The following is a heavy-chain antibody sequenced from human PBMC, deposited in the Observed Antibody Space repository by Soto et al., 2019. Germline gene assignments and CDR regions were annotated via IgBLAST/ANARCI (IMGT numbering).Heavy chain of an antibody. D-gene: IGHD3-10*01. CDR2: INHSGST. Sequence: PSETLSLTCAVYGGSFSGYYWSWIRQPPGKGLEWIGEINHSGSTNYNPSLKSRVTISVDTSKNQFSLKLSSVTAADTAVYYCARHVYYYGSGTDYGMDVWGQGTTVTVSS. CDR3: ARHVYYYGSGTDYGMDV. CDR1: GGSFSGYY. V-gene: IGHV4-34*01. J-gene: IGHJ6*02.